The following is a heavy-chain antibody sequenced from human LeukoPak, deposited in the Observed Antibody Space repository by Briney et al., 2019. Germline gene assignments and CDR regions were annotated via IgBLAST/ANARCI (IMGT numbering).Heavy chain of an antibody. D-gene: IGHD2-8*01. CDR1: GGSVSSGSYY. CDR2: IYYSGST. Sequence: PSETLSLTCTVSGGSVSSGSYYWSWIRQPPGKGLEWIGYIYYSGSTNYNPSLKSRVTISVDTSKNQFSLKLSSVTAADTAVYYCATSYCTNGVCYPNWFDPWGQGTLVTVSS. J-gene: IGHJ5*02. V-gene: IGHV4-61*01. CDR3: ATSYCTNGVCYPNWFDP.